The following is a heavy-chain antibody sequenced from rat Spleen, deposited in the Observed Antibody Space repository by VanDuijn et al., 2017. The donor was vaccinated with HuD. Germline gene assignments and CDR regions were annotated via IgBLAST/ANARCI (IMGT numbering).Heavy chain of an antibody. CDR3: ARADIGAIYTDGI. J-gene: IGHJ2*01. CDR2: IWGNGSP. V-gene: IGHV2-13*01. CDR1: GFSLSNYG. D-gene: IGHD1-2*01. Sequence: QVQLKESGPGLVQPSQTLSLTCTVSGFSLSNYGVIWVRQPPGTGLEWMGVIWGNGSPNYNSALKSRLSISRDTSKSQVYLKMNSLQTEDTATYYCARADIGAIYTDGIWGQGVMVTVSS.